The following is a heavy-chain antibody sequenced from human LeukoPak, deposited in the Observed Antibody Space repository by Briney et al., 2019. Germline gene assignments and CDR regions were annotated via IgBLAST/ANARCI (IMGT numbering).Heavy chain of an antibody. CDR3: ARGRGYCSSTSCSTHFDY. V-gene: IGHV4-34*01. CDR1: GGSFSGYY. J-gene: IGHJ4*02. CDR2: INHSGST. Sequence: PSETLSLTCAVYGGSFSGYYWSWIRQPPGKGLEWIGEINHSGSTNYNPSLKSRVTISVDTSKNQFPLKLSSVTAADTAVYYCARGRGYCSSTSCSTHFDYWGQGTLVTVSS. D-gene: IGHD2-2*01.